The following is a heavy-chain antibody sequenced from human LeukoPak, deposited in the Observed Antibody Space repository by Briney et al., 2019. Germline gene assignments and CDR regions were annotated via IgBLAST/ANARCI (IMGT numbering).Heavy chain of an antibody. CDR2: INHSGST. J-gene: IGHJ4*02. V-gene: IGHV4-34*01. Sequence: PSETLSLTCAVYGGSFSGYYWSWIRQPPGKGLEWIGAINHSGSTNYNPSLKSRVTISVDTSKNQFSLKLSSVTAADTAVYYCARASATVNPTPFDYWGQGTLVTVSS. CDR1: GGSFSGYY. CDR3: ARASATVNPTPFDY. D-gene: IGHD5-12*01.